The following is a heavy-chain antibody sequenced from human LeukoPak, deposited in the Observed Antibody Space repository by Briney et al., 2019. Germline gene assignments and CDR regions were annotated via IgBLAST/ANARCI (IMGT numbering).Heavy chain of an antibody. CDR3: ARVEYYYDSSGYRPNWFDP. CDR1: GYTFTSYG. V-gene: IGHV1-18*01. Sequence: ASVKVSCKASGYTFTSYGITWVRQAPGQGLEWMGWISAYNGDTNYAQKFQGRVTMTTDTSTSTAYMELRSLRSDDTAVYYCARVEYYYDSSGYRPNWFDPWGQGTLVTVSS. CDR2: ISAYNGDT. D-gene: IGHD3-22*01. J-gene: IGHJ5*02.